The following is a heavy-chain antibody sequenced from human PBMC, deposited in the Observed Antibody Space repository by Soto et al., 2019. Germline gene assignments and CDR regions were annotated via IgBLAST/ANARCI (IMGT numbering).Heavy chain of an antibody. J-gene: IGHJ4*02. CDR3: ARGNVAAIDY. CDR2: IYHSGST. V-gene: IGHV4-30-2*01. D-gene: IGHD2-21*01. Sequence: SETLSLTCAVSGGSISSGGYSWSWIRQPPGKGLEWIGYIYHSGSTYYNPSLKSRVTISVDRSKNQFSLKLSSVTAADTAVYYCARGNVAAIDYWGQGTLVTVSS. CDR1: GGSISSGGYS.